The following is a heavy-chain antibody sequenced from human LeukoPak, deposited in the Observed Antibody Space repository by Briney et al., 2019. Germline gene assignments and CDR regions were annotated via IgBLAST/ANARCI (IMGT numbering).Heavy chain of an antibody. CDR2: IIPIFGTA. Sequence: ASVKVSCKASGGTFSSYAISWVRQAPGQGLEWMGGIIPIFGTANYAQKFQGRVTITTDESTSTAYMELSSLRAEDTAVYYCAKDKKDGYNSYFDYWGQGTLVTVSS. CDR1: GGTFSSYA. D-gene: IGHD5-24*01. V-gene: IGHV1-69*05. CDR3: AKDKKDGYNSYFDY. J-gene: IGHJ4*02.